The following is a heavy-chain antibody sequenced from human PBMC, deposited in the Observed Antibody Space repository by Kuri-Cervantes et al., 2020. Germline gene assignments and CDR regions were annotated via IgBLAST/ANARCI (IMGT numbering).Heavy chain of an antibody. CDR3: ARDGLPYYYYYYMDV. CDR2: ISGSGGST. Sequence: GGSLRLSCAASGFTFSSYAMSWVRQAPGKGLEWVSAISGSGGSTYYADSVKGRFTISRDNSKNTLYLQMNGLRAENTAVYYCARDGLPYYYYYYMDVWGKGTTVTVSS. J-gene: IGHJ6*03. V-gene: IGHV3-23*01. CDR1: GFTFSSYA. D-gene: IGHD3/OR15-3a*01.